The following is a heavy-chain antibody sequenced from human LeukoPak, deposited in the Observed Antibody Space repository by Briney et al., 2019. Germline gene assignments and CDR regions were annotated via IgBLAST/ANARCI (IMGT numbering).Heavy chain of an antibody. Sequence: ASVTVSCKASGYTFTGYYMHWVRQAPGQGLEWMGWINHNSGGTNYAQKFQGRVTMTRDTSISTAYMELSRLRSDGTAVYYCARDVEGFDYWGQGTLVTVSS. J-gene: IGHJ4*02. D-gene: IGHD2-21*01. CDR1: GYTFTGYY. CDR3: ARDVEGFDY. CDR2: INHNSGGT. V-gene: IGHV1-2*02.